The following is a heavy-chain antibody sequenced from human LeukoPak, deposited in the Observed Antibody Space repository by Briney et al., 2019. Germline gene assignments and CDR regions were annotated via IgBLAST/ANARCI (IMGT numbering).Heavy chain of an antibody. Sequence: GGSLRLSCAASGFTFSSYAMSWVRQAPGKGLEWVSAISGSGGSTYYADSGKGRFTISRDNSKNTLYLQINSLRAEDTAVYYCAKLGYSYDLDYWGQGTLVTVSS. CDR2: ISGSGGST. V-gene: IGHV3-23*01. CDR1: GFTFSSYA. CDR3: AKLGYSYDLDY. D-gene: IGHD5-18*01. J-gene: IGHJ4*02.